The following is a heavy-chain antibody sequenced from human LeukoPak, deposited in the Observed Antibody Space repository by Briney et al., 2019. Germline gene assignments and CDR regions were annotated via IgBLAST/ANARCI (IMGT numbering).Heavy chain of an antibody. D-gene: IGHD3-10*01. Sequence: PGGSLRLSCAASGFTFRDYYMSWLRQAPGKGLEWVSYISTSGSNIYYADSVKGRFAISRDNAKNSLYLQVNSLRAEDTAVYYCARDIYGSGPPVGDAIDYWGQGTLVTVSS. CDR1: GFTFRDYY. CDR2: ISTSGSNI. V-gene: IGHV3-11*04. CDR3: ARDIYGSGPPVGDAIDY. J-gene: IGHJ4*02.